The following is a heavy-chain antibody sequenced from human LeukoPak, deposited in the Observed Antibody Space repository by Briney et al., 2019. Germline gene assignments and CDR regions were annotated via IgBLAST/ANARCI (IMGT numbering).Heavy chain of an antibody. D-gene: IGHD6-13*01. Sequence: SETLSLTCTVSGYSITSDYYWGWIRQPPGKGLEWIGTIHHSGSTYYNPSLKSRVTISVDTSKNQFSLKLSSVTAADTAVYYCARDRAAGTSYNYYYYYYMDVWGKGTTVTVSS. CDR1: GYSITSDYY. CDR2: IHHSGST. J-gene: IGHJ6*03. V-gene: IGHV4-38-2*02. CDR3: ARDRAAGTSYNYYYYYYMDV.